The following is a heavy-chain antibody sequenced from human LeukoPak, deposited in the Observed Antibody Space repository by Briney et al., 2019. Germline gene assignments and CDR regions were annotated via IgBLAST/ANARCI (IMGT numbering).Heavy chain of an antibody. CDR2: IKSDGSST. CDR3: ASERHKD. Sequence: GGSLRLSCAASGLTFSSYWMHWVRQGPGKGLVWVSRIKSDGSSTTCADSVKGRFTISRDNAKNTLYLQMNSLRAEDTAVYYCASERHKDWGQGTLVTVSS. J-gene: IGHJ4*02. CDR1: GLTFSSYW. V-gene: IGHV3-74*01.